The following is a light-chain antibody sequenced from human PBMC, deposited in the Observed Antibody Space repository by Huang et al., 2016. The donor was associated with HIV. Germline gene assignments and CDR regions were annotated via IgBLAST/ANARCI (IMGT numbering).Light chain of an antibody. J-gene: IGKJ1*01. Sequence: DIVMAQSPVSLAVSLGERATLTCRSSQSVFSTSTNKDYVAWFQQKPGQPPKWLRFWSSAREVGVPDQVSGGGSGTHFTLNIANLEAGDAAIYYCQQYYASPQTCGQGTRV. CDR1: QSVFSTSTNKDY. V-gene: IGKV4-1*01. CDR3: QQYYASPQT. CDR2: WSS.